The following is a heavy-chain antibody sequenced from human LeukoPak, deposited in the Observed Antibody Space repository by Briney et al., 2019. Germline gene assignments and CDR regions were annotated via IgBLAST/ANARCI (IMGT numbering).Heavy chain of an antibody. CDR1: GDSVSSKSAA. V-gene: IGHV6-1*01. CDR2: TYYRSKWYN. J-gene: IGHJ5*02. Sequence: SQTLSLTCAISGDSVSSKSAAWNWIRQSPSRGLEWLGRTYYRSKWYNDYAVSVKSRITINPDTSKNQFSLQLNSVTPEDTAVYYCARSSLVVVAATYWFDPWGQGTLVTVSS. D-gene: IGHD2-15*01. CDR3: ARSSLVVVAATYWFDP.